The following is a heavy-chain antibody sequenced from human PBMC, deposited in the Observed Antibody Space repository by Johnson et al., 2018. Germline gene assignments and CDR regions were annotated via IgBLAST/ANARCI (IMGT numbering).Heavy chain of an antibody. CDR1: GGSFSNSY. CDR3: AAPGGYCSSTSCYDSYYYMDV. CDR2: INHSGST. D-gene: IGHD2-2*01. Sequence: QVQLQQWGAGLLKPSETXSLTCAVCGGSFSNSYWSWIRQPPGKGLEWIGEINHSGSTNYNPSLKSRVTLSVDTSKNQFSLKPSSVTAADPAVYYCAAPGGYCSSTSCYDSYYYMDVWGKGTTVTVSS. J-gene: IGHJ6*03. V-gene: IGHV4-34*01.